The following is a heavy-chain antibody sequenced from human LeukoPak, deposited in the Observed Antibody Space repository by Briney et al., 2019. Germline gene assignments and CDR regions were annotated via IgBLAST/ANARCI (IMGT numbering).Heavy chain of an antibody. CDR2: IYTSGST. CDR1: GGSISSYY. J-gene: IGHJ2*01. D-gene: IGHD3-22*01. V-gene: IGHV4-4*07. Sequence: PSETLSLACTVSGGSISSYYWSWIRQPAGKGLDWIGRIYTSGSTNYNPTLKSRVTMSVATSKNRVSLKLTSVTAADTAVYYCARDSSGPWSFDLWGRGTLVTVSS. CDR3: ARDSSGPWSFDL.